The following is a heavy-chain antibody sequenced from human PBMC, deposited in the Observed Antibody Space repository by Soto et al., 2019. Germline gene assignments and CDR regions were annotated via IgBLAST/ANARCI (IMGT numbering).Heavy chain of an antibody. V-gene: IGHV3-74*03. D-gene: IGHD3-10*01. Sequence: EMQLVDSGGGLVQPGGSLRLSCAASGFTFSNYWMHWVRQAPGKGLVWISRINRDGTTSEYADSVKGRFTISRDNAKNVLYLQMNSLRAEDTPIYYCVRLLDVDYWGQGTLVTVSS. CDR2: INRDGTTS. CDR1: GFTFSNYW. J-gene: IGHJ4*02. CDR3: VRLLDVDY.